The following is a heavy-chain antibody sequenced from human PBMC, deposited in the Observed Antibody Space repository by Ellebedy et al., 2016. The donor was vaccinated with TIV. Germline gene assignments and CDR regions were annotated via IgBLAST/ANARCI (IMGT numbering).Heavy chain of an antibody. Sequence: GESLKISCAASGFTVSSNYMTWVRQAPGKGLEWVSVIYSGGSTYYADSVKGRCTISRDNSKNTLYLQMNSLRAEDTAVYYCARDPYGGNLLVYWGQGTLVTVSS. CDR3: ARDPYGGNLLVY. D-gene: IGHD4-23*01. CDR2: IYSGGST. V-gene: IGHV3-53*01. J-gene: IGHJ4*02. CDR1: GFTVSSNY.